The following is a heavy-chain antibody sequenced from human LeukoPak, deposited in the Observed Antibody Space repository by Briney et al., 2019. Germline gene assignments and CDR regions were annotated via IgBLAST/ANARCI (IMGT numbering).Heavy chain of an antibody. D-gene: IGHD5-12*01. CDR2: INHSGST. CDR3: ARGEKWLRIVDY. Sequence: KSSETLSLTCAVYGESFSGYYWSWIRQPPGKGLEWIGEINHSGSTNYNPSLKSRVTISVDTSKNQFSLKLSSVTAADTAVYYCARGEKWLRIVDYWGQGTLVTVSS. J-gene: IGHJ4*02. V-gene: IGHV4-34*01. CDR1: GESFSGYY.